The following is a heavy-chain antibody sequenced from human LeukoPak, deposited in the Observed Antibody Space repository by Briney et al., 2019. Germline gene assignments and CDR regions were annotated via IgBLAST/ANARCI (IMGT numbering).Heavy chain of an antibody. Sequence: PGGSLRLSCAASGFTFDDYAMHWVRQAPGKGLEWVSGISWNSGSKVYADSVKGRFTMSRDNAKNSLYLQMNSLRAEDMALYYCAKSLEGVRGAFDYWGQGTLVTVSS. V-gene: IGHV3-9*03. CDR1: GFTFDDYA. J-gene: IGHJ4*02. CDR2: ISWNSGSK. D-gene: IGHD3-16*01. CDR3: AKSLEGVRGAFDY.